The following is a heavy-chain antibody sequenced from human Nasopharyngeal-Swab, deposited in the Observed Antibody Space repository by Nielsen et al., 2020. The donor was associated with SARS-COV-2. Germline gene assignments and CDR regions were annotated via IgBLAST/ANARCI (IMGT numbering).Heavy chain of an antibody. CDR3: TRCGGGCYSGRDY. CDR1: GFIFSDSA. V-gene: IGHV3-73*01. D-gene: IGHD2-15*01. J-gene: IGHJ4*02. Sequence: GESLKISCAASGFIFSDSAIHWVRQASGKGLEWVGRTRSKGNSYATAYAASVKGRFTISRDDSKNTAYLQMNSLITEDTAVYYCTRCGGGCYSGRDYWGQGTLVTVSS. CDR2: TRSKGNSYAT.